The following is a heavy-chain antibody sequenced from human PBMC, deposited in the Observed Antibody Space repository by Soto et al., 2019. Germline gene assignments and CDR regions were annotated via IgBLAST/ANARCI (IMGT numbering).Heavy chain of an antibody. CDR1: GHTFTSYG. D-gene: IGHD6-13*01. J-gene: IGHJ4*02. CDR2: ISAYNGNT. V-gene: IGHV1-18*01. Sequence: QVQLVQSGAEVKKPGASVKVSCKASGHTFTSYGISWVRQAPGQGLEWMGWISAYNGNTNYAHKLQGRVTMTTDTSPSTAYTALRTLRSDDTAVYYCAREAAAGTLDYWGQGTLVTVSS. CDR3: AREAAAGTLDY.